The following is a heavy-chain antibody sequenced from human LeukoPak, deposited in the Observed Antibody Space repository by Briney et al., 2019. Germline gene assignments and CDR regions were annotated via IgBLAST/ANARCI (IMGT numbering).Heavy chain of an antibody. Sequence: SETLSLTCTVSGGSISSYYWSWIRQPPGKGLEWIGYIYYSGSANYNPSLKSRVTISVDTSKNQFSLKLSSVTAADTAVYYCARGSIAAAEGSHWFDPWGQGTLVTVSS. V-gene: IGHV4-59*01. CDR1: GGSISSYY. CDR3: ARGSIAAAEGSHWFDP. D-gene: IGHD6-13*01. CDR2: IYYSGSA. J-gene: IGHJ5*02.